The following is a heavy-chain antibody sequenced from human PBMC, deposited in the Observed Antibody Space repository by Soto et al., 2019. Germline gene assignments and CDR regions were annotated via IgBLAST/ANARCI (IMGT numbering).Heavy chain of an antibody. Sequence: GASVKVSCKASGYTFTGYYMHWVRQAPGQGLEWMGWINPNSGGTNYAQKFQGRVTMTRDTSISTAYMELSRLRSDDTAVYYCARGAGVPAATQDAFDIWGQGTMVTVS. CDR2: INPNSGGT. V-gene: IGHV1-2*02. CDR3: ARGAGVPAATQDAFDI. J-gene: IGHJ3*02. D-gene: IGHD2-2*01. CDR1: GYTFTGYY.